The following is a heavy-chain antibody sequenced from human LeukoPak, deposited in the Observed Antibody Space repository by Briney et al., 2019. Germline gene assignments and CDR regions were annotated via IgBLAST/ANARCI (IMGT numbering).Heavy chain of an antibody. CDR3: GLGAKYYFDY. V-gene: IGHV3-30*03. D-gene: IGHD6-19*01. J-gene: IGHJ4*02. Sequence: GKSLRLSCAASGFTFSSYGMHWVRQAPGKGLEWVAVISSDGSNKYYADSVKGRFTISRDNSKNTLYLQMNSLRAEDTAVYYCGLGAKYYFDYWGQGTLVTVSS. CDR1: GFTFSSYG. CDR2: ISSDGSNK.